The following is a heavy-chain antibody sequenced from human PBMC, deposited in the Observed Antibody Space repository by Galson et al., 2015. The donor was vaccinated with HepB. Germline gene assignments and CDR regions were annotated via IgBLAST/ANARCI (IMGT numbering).Heavy chain of an antibody. CDR2: ISGSGGST. CDR1: GFTFSSYG. CDR3: AKDRMTTGVSGPVGAFDI. Sequence: SLRLSCAASGFTFSSYGMHWVRQAPGKGLEWVSAISGSGGSTYYADSVKGRFTISRDNSKNTLYLQMNSLRAEDTAVYYCAKDRMTTGVSGPVGAFDIWGQGTMVTVSS. J-gene: IGHJ3*02. V-gene: IGHV3-23*01. D-gene: IGHD4-23*01.